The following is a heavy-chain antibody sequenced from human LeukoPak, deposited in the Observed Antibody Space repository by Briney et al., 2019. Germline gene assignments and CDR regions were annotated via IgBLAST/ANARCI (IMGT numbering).Heavy chain of an antibody. CDR3: ARDPLGYCSGGSCYPRGMDV. Sequence: SETLSLTCIVSGGSIGSFYWGWVRQPAGRGLEWIGHIYTTGRTSYTGSTYYNPSLRCRVTMSVDTSKNQFSLKLRSVTAADTAVYYCARDPLGYCSGGSCYPRGMDVWGLGTTVTVSS. D-gene: IGHD2-15*01. CDR1: GGSIGSFY. V-gene: IGHV4-4*07. J-gene: IGHJ6*02. CDR2: IYTTGRTSYTGST.